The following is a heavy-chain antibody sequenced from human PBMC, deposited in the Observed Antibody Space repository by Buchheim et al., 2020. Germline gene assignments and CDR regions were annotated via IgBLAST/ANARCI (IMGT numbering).Heavy chain of an antibody. Sequence: QVQLQQWGAGLLKPSETLSLTCAVYGGSFSGYYWSWIRQPPGKGLEWIGSIYYSGSTYYNPSLKSRVTISVDTSKNQFSLKLSSVTAADTAVYYCARTVAIRSVIPDYHFDYWGQGTL. J-gene: IGHJ4*02. CDR2: IYYSGST. CDR3: ARTVAIRSVIPDYHFDY. CDR1: GGSFSGYY. D-gene: IGHD3-16*02. V-gene: IGHV4-34*01.